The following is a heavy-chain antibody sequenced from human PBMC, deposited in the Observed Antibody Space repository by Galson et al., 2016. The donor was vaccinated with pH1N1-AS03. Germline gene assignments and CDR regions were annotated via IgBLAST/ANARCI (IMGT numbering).Heavy chain of an antibody. Sequence: SLRLSCAASGFTFSRYWMSFVRQAPGKGLEWVANINQYGSEIYYVDSVKGRFTISRDNARNSLFLQMNSLRDRDTAGYYCARAPDGSGSLYYFDYWGQGTLVTVSS. CDR2: INQYGSEI. CDR3: ARAPDGSGSLYYFDY. CDR1: GFTFSRYW. V-gene: IGHV3-7*01. J-gene: IGHJ4*02. D-gene: IGHD3-10*01.